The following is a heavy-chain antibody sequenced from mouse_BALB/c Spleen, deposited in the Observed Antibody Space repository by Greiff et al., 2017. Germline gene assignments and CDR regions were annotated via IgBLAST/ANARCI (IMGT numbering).Heavy chain of an antibody. CDR3: AQTARASWFAY. J-gene: IGHJ3*01. D-gene: IGHD3-2*01. CDR2: IWAGGST. Sequence: VKLMESGPGLVAPSQSLSITCTVSGFSLTSYGVHWVRQPPGKGLEWLGVIWAGGSTNYNSALMSRLSISKDNSKSQVFLKMNSLQTDDTAMYYCAQTARASWFAYWGQGTLVTVSA. V-gene: IGHV2-9*02. CDR1: GFSLTSYG.